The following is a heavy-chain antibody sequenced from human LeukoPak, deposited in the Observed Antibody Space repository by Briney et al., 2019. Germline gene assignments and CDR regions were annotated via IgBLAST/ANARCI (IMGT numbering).Heavy chain of an antibody. CDR2: INNSGST. CDR3: ARSRYIGTTAVAAKGAFDY. CDR1: GGSFSGYY. Sequence: SETLSLTCAVYGGSFSGYYWSWIRQPPGKGLEWIGEINNSGSTNYNPSLKSRVTISVDTSKNQFSLQLGSVTAADTAVYYCARSRYIGTTAVAAKGAFDYWGQGTLVTVSS. J-gene: IGHJ4*02. D-gene: IGHD6-19*01. V-gene: IGHV4-34*01.